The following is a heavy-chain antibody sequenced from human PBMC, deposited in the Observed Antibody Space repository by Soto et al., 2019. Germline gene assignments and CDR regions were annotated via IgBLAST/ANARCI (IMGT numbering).Heavy chain of an antibody. CDR2: ISSSSSTI. D-gene: IGHD3-10*01. CDR3: ARDGDDYGSVSYYTTGVDA. V-gene: IGHV3-48*01. CDR1: GFTFSSYG. Sequence: GGSLRLSCAASGFTFSSYGMNWVRQAPGQGLEWISYISSSSSTIYYVDSVKGRFTISRDNAEKSLHLQMNSLRAEDTAVYYCARDGDDYGSVSYYTTGVDAWGQGTTVTVSS. J-gene: IGHJ6*02.